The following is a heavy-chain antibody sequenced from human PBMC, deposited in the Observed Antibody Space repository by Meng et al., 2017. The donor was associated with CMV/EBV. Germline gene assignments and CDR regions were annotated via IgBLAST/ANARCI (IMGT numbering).Heavy chain of an antibody. CDR3: AGRRPGIGRPVADF. Sequence: FQLGRSGAGGKKPGSPVKVPCKASGYNFTTYWIGWVRQMPGKGLEWMGFIYPGDSHTKYSPSFQGQVTISADKSIRTANLQWTSLKASDTAIYYCAGRRPGIGRPVADFWGQGTLVTVSS. J-gene: IGHJ4*02. CDR2: IYPGDSHT. CDR1: GYNFTTYW. V-gene: IGHV5-51*01. D-gene: IGHD6-19*01.